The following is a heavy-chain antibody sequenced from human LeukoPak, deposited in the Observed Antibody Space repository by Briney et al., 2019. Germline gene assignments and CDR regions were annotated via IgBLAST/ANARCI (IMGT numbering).Heavy chain of an antibody. CDR2: IGGSGGNT. Sequence: GSLRLSCAASGVTFKNYAMSWVRQAPGKGLEWVSTIGGSGGNTYYADSVKGRFTISRDNSKNTLYLQMNSLRAEDTAVYYCAKSRAHYYYYYGMDVWGQGTTVTVSS. CDR1: GVTFKNYA. J-gene: IGHJ6*02. CDR3: AKSRAHYYYYYGMDV. V-gene: IGHV3-23*01.